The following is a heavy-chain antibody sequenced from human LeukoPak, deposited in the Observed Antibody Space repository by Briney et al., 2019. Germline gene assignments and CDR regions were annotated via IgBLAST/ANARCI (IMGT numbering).Heavy chain of an antibody. CDR2: ISGSGGST. V-gene: IGHV3-23*01. J-gene: IGHJ4*02. CDR1: GFTFSSYA. Sequence: GGSLRLSCAASGFTFSSYAMSWVRQAPGKGLEWVSAISGSGGSTYYADSVKGRLTISRDNSKNTLYLQMNSLRAEDTAVYYCESSGYYYYFDYWGQGTLVTVSS. CDR3: ESSGYYYYFDY. D-gene: IGHD3-22*01.